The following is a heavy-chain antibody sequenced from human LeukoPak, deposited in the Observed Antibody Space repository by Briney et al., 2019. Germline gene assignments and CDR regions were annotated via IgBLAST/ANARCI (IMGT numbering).Heavy chain of an antibody. CDR2: IGTAGDT. D-gene: IGHD3-9*01. J-gene: IGHJ6*02. CDR3: ARGLSILTGYQTQYYYYGMDV. Sequence: PGGSLRLSCAASGFTFSSYDMHWVRQATGKGLEWVSAIGTAGDTYYPGSVKGRFTISRENAKNSLYLQMNSLRAGDTAVYYCARGLSILTGYQTQYYYYGMDVWGQGTTVTVSS. CDR1: GFTFSSYD. V-gene: IGHV3-13*01.